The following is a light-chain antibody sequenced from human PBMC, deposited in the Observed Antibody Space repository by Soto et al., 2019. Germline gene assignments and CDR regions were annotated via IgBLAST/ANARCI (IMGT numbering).Light chain of an antibody. CDR1: QSVSTSY. CDR3: QQYGSSPRT. J-gene: IGKJ1*01. V-gene: IGKV3-20*01. Sequence: EIVFTQSPGTLSLSPGDRATLSCRASQSVSTSYLAWYQQKPGQAPRLLIYGASSRATGIPDRFSGSGAGTDFTLTIGRLEPEDFAVYYCQQYGSSPRTFGQGTKVEIK. CDR2: GAS.